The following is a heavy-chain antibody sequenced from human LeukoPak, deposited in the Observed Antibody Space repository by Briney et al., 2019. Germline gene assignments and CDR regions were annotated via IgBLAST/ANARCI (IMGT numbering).Heavy chain of an antibody. CDR1: GFTFSSYA. V-gene: IGHV3-23*01. Sequence: GGSLRLSCAASGFTFSSYAMSWVRQAPGKGLEWVSAISGSGGSTYYADSVKGRFTISRDNSKNTLYLQMNSLRAEDTAVCYCAKFPGGGDDYGDKEGDYWGQGTLVTVSS. CDR2: ISGSGGST. CDR3: AKFPGGGDDYGDKEGDY. J-gene: IGHJ4*02. D-gene: IGHD4-17*01.